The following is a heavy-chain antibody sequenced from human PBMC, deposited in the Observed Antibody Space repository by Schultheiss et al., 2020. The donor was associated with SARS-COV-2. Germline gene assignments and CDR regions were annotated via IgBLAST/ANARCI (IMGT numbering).Heavy chain of an antibody. V-gene: IGHV4-34*01. Sequence: SETLSLTCTVSGGSFSGYYWSWIRQPPGKGLEWIGEINHSGSTNYNPSLKSRVTISVDTSKNQFSLKLSSVTAADTAVYYCARGPARLSARHAYYYMDVWGKGTTVTVSS. CDR3: ARGPARLSARHAYYYMDV. J-gene: IGHJ6*03. D-gene: IGHD6-6*01. CDR1: GGSFSGYY. CDR2: INHSGST.